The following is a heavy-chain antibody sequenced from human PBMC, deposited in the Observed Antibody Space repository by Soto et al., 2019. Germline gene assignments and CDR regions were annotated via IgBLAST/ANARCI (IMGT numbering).Heavy chain of an antibody. D-gene: IGHD5-12*01. CDR3: AKERWLQSTRPPSGFDY. CDR1: GFTFSSYG. J-gene: IGHJ4*02. CDR2: ISYDGSNK. V-gene: IGHV3-30*18. Sequence: GGSLRLSCAASGFTFSSYGMHWVRQAPGKGLEWVAVISYDGSNKYYADSVKGRFTISRDNSKNTLYLQMNSLRAEDTAVYYCAKERWLQSTRPPSGFDYWGQGTLVTVSS.